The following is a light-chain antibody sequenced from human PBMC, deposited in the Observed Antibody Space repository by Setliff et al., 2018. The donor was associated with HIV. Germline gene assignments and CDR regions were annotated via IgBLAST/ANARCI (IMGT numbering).Light chain of an antibody. CDR3: ALYMGSHILK. CDR2: STN. CDR1: SGSVSTNFY. Sequence: QTVVTQEASFSVSPGGTVTLTCGLTSGSVSTNFYPSWYQQTPGRPPRTLIYSTNIRSSGVPDRFSGSILGGKATLTITGAQADDESDYYCALYMGSHILKFGAGTQLTVL. V-gene: IGLV8-61*01. J-gene: IGLJ2*01.